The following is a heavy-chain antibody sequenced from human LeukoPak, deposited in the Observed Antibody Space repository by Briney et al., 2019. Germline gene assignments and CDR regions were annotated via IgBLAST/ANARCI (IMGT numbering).Heavy chain of an antibody. J-gene: IGHJ4*02. V-gene: IGHV1-2*06. Sequence: ASVKVSCKASGQSLTSYFIHWVRQAPGQGLEWVGRIDPNTGDTIYAQNFQGRVTVTSATSISTAYMELSRLTSDDTAVYFCARLGLHGSGTYYFFDYWGQGTLVTVSS. D-gene: IGHD3-10*01. CDR3: ARLGLHGSGTYYFFDY. CDR2: IDPNTGDT. CDR1: GQSLTSYF.